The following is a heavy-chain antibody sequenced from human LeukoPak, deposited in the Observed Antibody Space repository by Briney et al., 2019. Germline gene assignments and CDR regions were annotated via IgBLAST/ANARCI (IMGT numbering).Heavy chain of an antibody. J-gene: IGHJ1*01. V-gene: IGHV3-23*01. CDR2: ISGSGGST. Sequence: PGGSLRLSCAASGFTFISYAMSWVRQAPGKGLEWVSAISGSGGSTYYADSVKGRFTISRDNSKNTLYLQMNCLRAEDTAVDYCAKFPTGYLRAPKHWGQGTLVTVSS. D-gene: IGHD1-1*01. CDR3: AKFPTGYLRAPKH. CDR1: GFTFISYA.